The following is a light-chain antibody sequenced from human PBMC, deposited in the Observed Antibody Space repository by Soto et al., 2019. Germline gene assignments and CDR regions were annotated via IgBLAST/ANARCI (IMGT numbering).Light chain of an antibody. CDR1: QSVSTY. CDR2: DAS. V-gene: IGKV3-11*01. J-gene: IGKJ4*01. Sequence: EIVLTHSPATLSLSPGERAILSCRASQSVSTYLAWYQQKPGQAPRLLISDASNRATGIPARFSGSGSGTDFTLTIGSLEPEDFAVYYCQQRINWPLTFGGGTKVDIK. CDR3: QQRINWPLT.